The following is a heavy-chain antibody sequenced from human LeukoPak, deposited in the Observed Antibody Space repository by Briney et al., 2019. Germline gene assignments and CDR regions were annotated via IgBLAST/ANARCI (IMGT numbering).Heavy chain of an antibody. CDR2: IKSKTDGGTT. V-gene: IGHV3-15*01. CDR3: TTAEKYQLLWSY. D-gene: IGHD2-2*01. CDR1: GFSFIKAW. Sequence: GGSLRLSCAASGFSFIKAWMSWVRQAPGKGLEWVGRIKSKTDGGTTEYAAPVKGRFTISRDDLKNTLYLQMNSLKTEDTAVYYCTTAEKYQLLWSYWGQGTLVTVSS. J-gene: IGHJ4*02.